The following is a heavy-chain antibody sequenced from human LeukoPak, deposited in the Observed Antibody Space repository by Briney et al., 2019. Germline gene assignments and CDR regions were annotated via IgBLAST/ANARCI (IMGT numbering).Heavy chain of an antibody. CDR3: ARGRLVPAASGFDY. CDR1: GGSIGSHY. CDR2: IYYSGST. J-gene: IGHJ4*02. V-gene: IGHV4-59*11. D-gene: IGHD2-2*01. Sequence: SETLSLTCTVSGGSIGSHYWSWIRQPPGKGLEGIGYIYYSGSTNYNPSLKSRVTISVDTSKNQFSLKLSSVTAADTAVYYCARGRLVPAASGFDYWGQGTLVTVSS.